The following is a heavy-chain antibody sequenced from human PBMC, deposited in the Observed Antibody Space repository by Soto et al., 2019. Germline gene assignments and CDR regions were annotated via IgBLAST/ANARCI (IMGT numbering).Heavy chain of an antibody. CDR3: ASTSWVAAAIGVFWFDP. J-gene: IGHJ5*02. CDR2: LYYSGST. Sequence: QVQLQESGPGLVKPSETLSLTCTVSGGSISSYYWSWIRQPPGKGLEWIGYLYYSGSTNYTPSLKCRVTISVDTFKNQFSLKLSSVTAADTAVYYCASTSWVAAAIGVFWFDPWGQGPLVTVAS. D-gene: IGHD2-8*01. V-gene: IGHV4-59*01. CDR1: GGSISSYY.